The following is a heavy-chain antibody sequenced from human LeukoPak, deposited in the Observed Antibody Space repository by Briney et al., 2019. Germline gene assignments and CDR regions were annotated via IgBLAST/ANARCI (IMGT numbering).Heavy chain of an antibody. V-gene: IGHV3-23*01. D-gene: IGHD5/OR15-5a*01. CDR2: ISGSGGST. J-gene: IGHJ4*02. Sequence: GGSLRLSCTTSGFTFSTYAMSWVRQAPGKGLEWVSAISGSGGSTYYADSVKGRFTSSRDNSKNTLYLQMNSLRAEDTAAYYCAKDRPHPSVEPTNFDYWGQGTLVTVSS. CDR3: AKDRPHPSVEPTNFDY. CDR1: GFTFSTYA.